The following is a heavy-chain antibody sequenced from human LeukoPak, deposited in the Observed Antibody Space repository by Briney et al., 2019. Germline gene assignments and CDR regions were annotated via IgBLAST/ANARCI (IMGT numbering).Heavy chain of an antibody. CDR2: IYTSGST. CDR1: GGSISSYY. J-gene: IGHJ4*02. Sequence: KSSETLSLTCTVSGGSISSYYWSWIRQPAGKGLEWIGRIYTSGSTNYNPSLKSRVTMSVDTSKNQFSLKLSSVTAADTAVYYCARDGYLGYCSSTSCQDYFDYWGQGTLVTVSS. V-gene: IGHV4-4*07. D-gene: IGHD2-2*01. CDR3: ARDGYLGYCSSTSCQDYFDY.